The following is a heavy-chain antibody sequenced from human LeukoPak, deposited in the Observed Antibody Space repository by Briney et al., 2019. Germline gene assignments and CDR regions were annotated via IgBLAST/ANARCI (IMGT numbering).Heavy chain of an antibody. CDR1: GDSVPSNTAG. D-gene: IGHD3-10*01. V-gene: IGHV6-1*01. Sequence: SQTLSLTCDISGDSVPSNTAGWNWIRQSPSRGLEWLGRTYCRSKWYNDDALSVRGRMTTNPDTAKNQFSLQLNSVTVEDTALYYCARGGLVRGTINSLIGFDIWGQGIMVTVSS. J-gene: IGHJ3*02. CDR3: ARGGLVRGTINSLIGFDI. CDR2: TYCRSKWYN.